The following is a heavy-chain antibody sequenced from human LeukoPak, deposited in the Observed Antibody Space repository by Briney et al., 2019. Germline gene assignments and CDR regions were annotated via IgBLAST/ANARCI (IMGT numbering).Heavy chain of an antibody. CDR3: AKEGNWNYGGIPFDY. CDR2: ISGSGGST. CDR1: GFTFSSYA. J-gene: IGHJ4*02. Sequence: GGSLRLSCAASGFTFSSYAMSWVRQAPGKGLEWVSAISGSGGSTYYADSVKGRFTISRDNSKNTPYLQMNSLRAEDTAVYYCAKEGNWNYGGIPFDYWGQGTLVTVSS. D-gene: IGHD1-7*01. V-gene: IGHV3-23*01.